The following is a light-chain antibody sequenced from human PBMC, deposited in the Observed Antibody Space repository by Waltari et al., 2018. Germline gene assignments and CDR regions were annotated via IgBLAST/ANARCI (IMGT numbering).Light chain of an antibody. CDR3: ASWDDSLRGV. Sequence: QSVLTQPPSASGTPGQRVTLSCSGSSSNIGSNYVSWYQQLPGTAPKLLICRNHERPSGVPDRFSGSKSGTSASLAISGLRSEDEAEYYCASWDDSLRGVFGTGTKVTVL. CDR1: SSNIGSNY. V-gene: IGLV1-47*01. J-gene: IGLJ1*01. CDR2: RNH.